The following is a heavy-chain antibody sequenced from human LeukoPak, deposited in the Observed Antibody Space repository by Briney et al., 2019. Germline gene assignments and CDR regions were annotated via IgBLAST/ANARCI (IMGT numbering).Heavy chain of an antibody. CDR1: GYTFTGYY. CDR2: INPYSADT. D-gene: IGHD3-22*01. V-gene: IGHV1-2*02. CDR3: ARDLRPSNYYDTSGYFDS. Sequence: ASVKVSCKASGYTFTGYYMHWVRQAPGQGLEWVGWINPYSADTKYAQKFQGRVTMTRDTSISTAYMDLSRLTSDDTAVYYCARDLRPSNYYDTSGYFDSWGQGTLVTVSS. J-gene: IGHJ4*02.